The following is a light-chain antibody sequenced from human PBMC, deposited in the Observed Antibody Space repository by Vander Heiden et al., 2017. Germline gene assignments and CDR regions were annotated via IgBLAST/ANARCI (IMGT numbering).Light chain of an antibody. CDR2: AAS. CDR3: QQSDSTPCT. CDR1: QSISSY. J-gene: IGKJ1*01. Sequence: GDRVTITCRASQSISSYLNWYQQKPGKAPKLLIYAASSLQSGIPARFSGSGSGTDFTLTISSLQTEDFATYYCQQSDSTPCTFGQGTKVEIK. V-gene: IGKV1-39*01.